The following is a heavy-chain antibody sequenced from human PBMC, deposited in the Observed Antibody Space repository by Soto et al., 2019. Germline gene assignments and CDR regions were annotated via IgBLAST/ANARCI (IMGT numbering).Heavy chain of an antibody. V-gene: IGHV3-23*01. J-gene: IGHJ4*02. CDR3: AKGNTSGWYFFDY. CDR2: ISGTGRST. Sequence: EVQLWESGGGLVRPGGSLRLSCEASGFTFINCAMSWVRQAPGKGLEWVSGISGTGRSTFYADSVKGRFTISRDNSKNTVYLQMNSLRAEDTAVYYCAKGNTSGWYFFDYWGQGTLVTVSS. CDR1: GFTFINCA. D-gene: IGHD6-19*01.